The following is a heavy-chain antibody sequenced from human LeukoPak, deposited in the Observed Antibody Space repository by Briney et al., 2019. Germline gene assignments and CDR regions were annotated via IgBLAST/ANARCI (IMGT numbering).Heavy chain of an antibody. J-gene: IGHJ6*03. V-gene: IGHV4-30-4*07. CDR2: IFYSGST. Sequence: SETLSLTCGVSGGSITSGGYSWSWIRQPPGKGLEWIGDIFYSGSTYYNPSLKSRVSMSIDTSKNQFSLKLSSVTAADTAVYYCAGYRSHYYYYYMDVWGKGTTVTISS. CDR3: AGYRSHYYYYYMDV. CDR1: GGSITSGGYS. D-gene: IGHD6-13*01.